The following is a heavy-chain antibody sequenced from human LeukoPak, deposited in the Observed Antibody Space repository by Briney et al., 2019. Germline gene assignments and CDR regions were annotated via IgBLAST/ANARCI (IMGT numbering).Heavy chain of an antibody. D-gene: IGHD6-13*01. CDR3: ARFRSYSSSWYSDFDY. CDR2: ISAYNGNT. V-gene: IGHV1-18*01. CDR1: GYTFTSYG. J-gene: IGHJ4*02. Sequence: ASVKVSCKASGYTFTSYGISWVRQAPGQGLEWMGWISAYNGNTNYAQKLQGRVTMTTDTSTSTAYMELRSLRSDDTAVYYCARFRSYSSSWYSDFDYWGQGTLVTVSS.